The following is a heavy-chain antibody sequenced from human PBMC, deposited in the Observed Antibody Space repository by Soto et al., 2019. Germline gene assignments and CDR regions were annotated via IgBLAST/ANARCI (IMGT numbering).Heavy chain of an antibody. CDR2: ISSSSSTI. Sequence: EVQLVESGGGLVQPGGSLRLSCAASGFTFSSYSMNWVRQAPGKGLEWVSYISSSSSTIYYADSVKGRFTISRDNAKNSLYRQMRTLRDEDTAVYYCARTSLMINIAAVHQPTDYWGQGTLVTVSS. CDR3: ARTSLMINIAAVHQPTDY. D-gene: IGHD6-13*01. V-gene: IGHV3-48*02. J-gene: IGHJ4*02. CDR1: GFTFSSYS.